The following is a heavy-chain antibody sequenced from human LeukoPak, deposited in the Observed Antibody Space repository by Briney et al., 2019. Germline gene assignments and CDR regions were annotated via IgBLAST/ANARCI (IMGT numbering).Heavy chain of an antibody. Sequence: GGSLRLSCAASGFTFSSYGMHWVRQAPGKGLEWVVVISYDGSNKYYADSVKGRFTISRDNSKNTLYLQMNSLRAEDTAVYYCAKAGGDIAVAGTGDYWGQGTLVTVSS. D-gene: IGHD6-19*01. V-gene: IGHV3-30*18. CDR1: GFTFSSYG. CDR2: ISYDGSNK. CDR3: AKAGGDIAVAGTGDY. J-gene: IGHJ4*02.